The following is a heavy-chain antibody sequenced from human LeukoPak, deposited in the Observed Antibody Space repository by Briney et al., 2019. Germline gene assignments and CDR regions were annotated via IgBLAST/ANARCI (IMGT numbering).Heavy chain of an antibody. Sequence: SESLSLTCTVAGGSVSSGSYYWSWIRQPPGKGLEWSGFIYFSGNTNYHPSLKSRVTISVDTSKKQFSLKLSSVTAADTAVYYCARGGYYYDSSGYWRAFDIWGQGTMVTVPP. J-gene: IGHJ3*02. CDR3: ARGGYYYDSSGYWRAFDI. CDR1: GGSVSSGSYY. D-gene: IGHD3-22*01. CDR2: IYFSGNT. V-gene: IGHV4-61*01.